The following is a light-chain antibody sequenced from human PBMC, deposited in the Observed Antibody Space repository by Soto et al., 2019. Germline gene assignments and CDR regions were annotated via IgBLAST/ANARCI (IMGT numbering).Light chain of an antibody. CDR3: SSYTSLSGV. CDR2: EVS. J-gene: IGLJ2*01. Sequence: QSVLTQPASVSGSLGQSITISCTGTSSDVGGYNFVSWYQQHPGKAPKLMIYEVSNRPSGVSNRFSGSKSGNTASLTISGLQAEDEADYYCSSYTSLSGVFGGGTKVTVL. CDR1: SSDVGGYNF. V-gene: IGLV2-14*01.